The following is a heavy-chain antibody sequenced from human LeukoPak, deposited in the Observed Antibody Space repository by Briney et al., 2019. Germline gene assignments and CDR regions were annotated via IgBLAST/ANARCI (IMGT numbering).Heavy chain of an antibody. CDR2: IYYSGGT. CDR3: ATLGNHRPFDY. Sequence: SETLSLTCTVSGGSISSSSYYWGWIRQPPGKGLEWIGSIYYSGGTYYNPSLKSRVTISVDTSKNQFSLKLSSVTAADTAVYYCATLGNHRPFDYWGQETLVTVSS. CDR1: GGSISSSSYY. J-gene: IGHJ4*02. D-gene: IGHD7-27*01. V-gene: IGHV4-39*07.